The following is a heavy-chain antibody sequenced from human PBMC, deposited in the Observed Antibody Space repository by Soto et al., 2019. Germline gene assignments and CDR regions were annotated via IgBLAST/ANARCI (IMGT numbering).Heavy chain of an antibody. D-gene: IGHD3-3*01. Sequence: SETLPLTCTVSGGSISSYYWIWIRQPTGKGLEWIGYIYYSGSTNYNPSLKSRVTISVDTSKNQFSLKLSSVTAADTAVYYCARDKYYDFWSGYYGMDVWGQGTTVTVSS. V-gene: IGHV4-59*01. CDR2: IYYSGST. J-gene: IGHJ6*02. CDR1: GGSISSYY. CDR3: ARDKYYDFWSGYYGMDV.